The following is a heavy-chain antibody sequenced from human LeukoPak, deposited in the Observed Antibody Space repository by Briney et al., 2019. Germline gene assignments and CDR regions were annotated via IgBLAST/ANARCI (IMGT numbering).Heavy chain of an antibody. D-gene: IGHD1/OR15-1a*01. CDR3: ATRPGNF. V-gene: IGHV1-2*02. Sequence: ASVKVSCKASGYTFTGYYMHWVRQAPGQGLEWMGWINPNSGGTNYAQKFQGRVTMTEDTSTDTAYMELSSLRSEDTAVYYCATRPGNFWGQGTLVTVSS. CDR2: INPNSGGT. J-gene: IGHJ4*02. CDR1: GYTFTGYY.